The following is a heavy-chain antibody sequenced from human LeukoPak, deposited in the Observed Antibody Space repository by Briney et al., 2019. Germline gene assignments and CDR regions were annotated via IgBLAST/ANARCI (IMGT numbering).Heavy chain of an antibody. CDR1: GFSFNDYD. D-gene: IGHD3-22*01. V-gene: IGHV3-48*01. CDR3: AKSDYYDSSGHPSSFEY. J-gene: IGHJ4*02. CDR2: ISGNSGTI. Sequence: GGSLRLSCAASGFSFNDYDMHWVRQGTGKGLDWVSYISGNSGTIHYADSVRGRFTISRDNVKKSLYLQMNSLRAEDTAVYYCAKSDYYDSSGHPSSFEYWGQGTLVTVSS.